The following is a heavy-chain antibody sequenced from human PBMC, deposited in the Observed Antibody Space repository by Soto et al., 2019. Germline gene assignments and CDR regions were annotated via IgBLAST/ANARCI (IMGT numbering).Heavy chain of an antibody. D-gene: IGHD1-26*01. J-gene: IGHJ4*02. CDR1: GFTFSSYD. CDR2: IGTAGDT. Sequence: PGGSLRLSCAASGFTFSSYDMHWVRQATGKGLEWVSAIGTAGDTYYPGSVKGRFTISRENAKNSLYLQMNSLRAGGTAVYYCARAGQWELPDYWGQGTLVTVSS. V-gene: IGHV3-13*01. CDR3: ARAGQWELPDY.